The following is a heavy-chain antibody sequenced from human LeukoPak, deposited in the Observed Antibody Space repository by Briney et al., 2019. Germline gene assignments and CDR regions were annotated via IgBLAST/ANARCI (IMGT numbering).Heavy chain of an antibody. D-gene: IGHD3-22*01. CDR1: GYTFTSYD. J-gene: IGHJ4*02. V-gene: IGHV1-8*01. CDR3: ARGPTPMGYYYDSSGYSY. Sequence: GASVKVSCKASGYTFTSYDINWVRQATGQGLEWMGWMNPNSSNTGYAQKFQGRVTMTRNASISTAYMELSSLRSEDTAVYYCARGPTPMGYYYDSSGYSYWGQGTLVTVSS. CDR2: MNPNSSNT.